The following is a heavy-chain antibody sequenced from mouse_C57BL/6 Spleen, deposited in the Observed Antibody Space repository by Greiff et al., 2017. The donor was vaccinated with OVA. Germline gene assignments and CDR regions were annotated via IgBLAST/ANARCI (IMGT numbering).Heavy chain of an antibody. Sequence: QVQLQQSGPGLVAPSQSLSITCTVSGFSLTSYGVDWVRQSPGKGLEWLGVIWGVGSTNYTSALKSRLSISKDNSKSQVFLKMNSLQTDDTAMYYCALGDYGSSWFAYWGQGTLVTVSA. CDR2: IWGVGST. CDR1: GFSLTSYG. D-gene: IGHD1-1*01. J-gene: IGHJ3*01. V-gene: IGHV2-6*01. CDR3: ALGDYGSSWFAY.